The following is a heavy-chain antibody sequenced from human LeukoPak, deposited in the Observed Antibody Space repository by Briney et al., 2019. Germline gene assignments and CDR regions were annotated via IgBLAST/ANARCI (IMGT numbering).Heavy chain of an antibody. J-gene: IGHJ4*02. CDR3: AREVPLRYFDCPDY. CDR1: GFTLSNYW. CDR2: INGDGSRT. V-gene: IGHV3-74*01. Sequence: GGSLRLSCAASGFTLSNYWMHWVRQAPGKGLVWVSNINGDGSRTTYADAVKGRFTISRDNGKNTLFLQMNSLRAEDTAVYYCAREVPLRYFDCPDYWGQGTLVTVSS. D-gene: IGHD3-9*01.